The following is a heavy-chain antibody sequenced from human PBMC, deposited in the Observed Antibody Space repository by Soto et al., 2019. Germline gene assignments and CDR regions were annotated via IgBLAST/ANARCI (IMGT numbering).Heavy chain of an antibody. CDR1: GGSISSYY. J-gene: IGHJ4*02. V-gene: IGHV4-59*12. D-gene: IGHD1-26*01. CDR2: IYYSGST. CDR3: ARRVGARTFYFDY. Sequence: PSETLSLTGTVSGGSISSYYWRWIRQHPGKGLEWIGYIYYSGSTNYNPSLKSRVTISVDTSKNQFSLKLSSVTAADTAVYYCARRVGARTFYFDYWGQGTLVTVSS.